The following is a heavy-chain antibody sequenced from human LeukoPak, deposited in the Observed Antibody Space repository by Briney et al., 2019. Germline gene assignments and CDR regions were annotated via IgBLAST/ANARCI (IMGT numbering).Heavy chain of an antibody. CDR3: VAWATTVTTN. D-gene: IGHD4-17*01. CDR2: ISSSGSTI. V-gene: IGHV3-48*04. CDR1: GFTFSRYG. J-gene: IGHJ4*02. Sequence: PGGSLRLSCAASGFTFSRYGMHWVRQAPGKGLEWVSYISSSGSTIYYADSVKGRFTISRDNAKNSLYLQMNSLRAEDTAVYYCVAWATTVTTNWGQGTLVTVSS.